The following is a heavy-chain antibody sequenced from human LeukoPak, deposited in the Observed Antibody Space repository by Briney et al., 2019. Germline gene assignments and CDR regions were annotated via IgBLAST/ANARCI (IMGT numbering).Heavy chain of an antibody. J-gene: IGHJ5*02. CDR1: GFAFSRHG. D-gene: IGHD3/OR15-3a*01. Sequence: GGSLRLSCAASGFAFSRHGIHWVRQAPGKGLEWVAFIPYDGSNKFYTDSVKGRFTISRDNSKNTLYLQMNSLRAEDTAVYYCAKDVVGRGDWFDPWGQGTLVTVSS. CDR2: IPYDGSNK. CDR3: AKDVVGRGDWFDP. V-gene: IGHV3-30*02.